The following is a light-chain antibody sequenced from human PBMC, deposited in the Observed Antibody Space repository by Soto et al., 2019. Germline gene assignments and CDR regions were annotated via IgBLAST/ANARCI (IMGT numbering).Light chain of an antibody. J-gene: IGKJ5*01. V-gene: IGKV3-11*01. CDR2: DAS. CDR3: QQRSSWPIT. CDR1: QSVSSY. Sequence: EIVLTQSPATLSLSPGERATLSCRASQSVSSYLAWYQQKPGQAPRLLIYDASNRATGVPARFSGSGSGTDFTLTISSLEPEDFAVCYCQQRSSWPITFGQGTRLEIK.